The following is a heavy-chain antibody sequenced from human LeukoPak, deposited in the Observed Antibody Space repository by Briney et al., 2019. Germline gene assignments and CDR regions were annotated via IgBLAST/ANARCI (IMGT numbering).Heavy chain of an antibody. CDR1: GFTVSSNY. CDR3: AREVSDFRYYMDV. CDR2: IYSGGST. D-gene: IGHD3-3*01. V-gene: IGHV3-66*02. J-gene: IGHJ6*03. Sequence: GGSLRLSCAASGFTVSSNYMSWVRQAPGKGLEWVSVIYSGGSTYYADSVKGRFTISRDNSKNTLYLQMNSLRAEDTAVYYCAREVSDFRYYMDVWGKGTTGTVSS.